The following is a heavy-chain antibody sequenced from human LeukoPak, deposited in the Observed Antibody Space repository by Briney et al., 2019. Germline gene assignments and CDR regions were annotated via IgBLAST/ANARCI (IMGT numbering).Heavy chain of an antibody. CDR1: GYTFTGYY. V-gene: IGHV1-2*02. CDR3: TLWFGESRPQGYMDV. J-gene: IGHJ6*03. CDR2: INPNSGGT. Sequence: GASVKVSCKASGYTFTGYYMHWVRQAPGQGLEWMRWINPNSGGTNYAQKFQGRVTMTRDTSISTAYMELSRLRSDDTAVYYCTLWFGESRPQGYMDVWGKGTTVTVSS. D-gene: IGHD3-10*01.